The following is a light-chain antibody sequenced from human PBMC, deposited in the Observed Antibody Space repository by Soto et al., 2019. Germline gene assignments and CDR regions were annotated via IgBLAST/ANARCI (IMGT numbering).Light chain of an antibody. CDR3: RHYNTYSRPYT. CDR1: QSISYW. J-gene: IGKJ2*01. CDR2: KAS. V-gene: IGKV1-5*03. Sequence: DIQMTQFPATLSASVGDRVTITCRASQSISYWLAWYQQKPGKAPNLLIYKASTLESGVPSRFSGSGSGTEFTLTITSLQPDDFATYYCRHYNTYSRPYTFSQGTKLEIK.